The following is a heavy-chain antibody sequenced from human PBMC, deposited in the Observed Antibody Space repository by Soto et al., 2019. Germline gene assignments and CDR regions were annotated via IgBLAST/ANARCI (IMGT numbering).Heavy chain of an antibody. V-gene: IGHV1-2*04. CDR2: INPNNVDT. D-gene: IGHD3-3*01. CDR3: ARDHYNFWSGYYRYWFDP. CDR1: GYTFTGYY. J-gene: IGHJ5*02. Sequence: QVQLVQSGSEMKKPGASVKVSCKASGYTFTGYYIHWVRQAPGQGLEWMGWINPNNVDTRYAVKFQGWVTMTSDTSINTTYVELRRLRSDDTAVYYCARDHYNFWSGYYRYWFDPWGQGTLVTVSS.